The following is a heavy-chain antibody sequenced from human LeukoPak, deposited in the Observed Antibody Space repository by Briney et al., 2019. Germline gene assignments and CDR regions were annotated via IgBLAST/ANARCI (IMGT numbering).Heavy chain of an antibody. V-gene: IGHV3-23*01. CDR1: GFTFSSYA. Sequence: GGSLRLSCAASGFTFSSYAMSWVRQAPGKGLEWVSAISGGGDSTYYVDFVKGRFTISRDNSKNTLYLQMNSLRAEDTAVYYCARGEYGDYAIDYWGQGTLVTVSS. CDR2: ISGGGDST. J-gene: IGHJ4*02. D-gene: IGHD4-17*01. CDR3: ARGEYGDYAIDY.